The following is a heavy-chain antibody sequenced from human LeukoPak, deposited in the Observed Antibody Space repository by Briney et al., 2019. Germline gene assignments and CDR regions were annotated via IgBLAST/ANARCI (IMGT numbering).Heavy chain of an antibody. V-gene: IGHV3-74*01. CDR2: INSDGSST. J-gene: IGHJ4*02. CDR3: ARDLGGWNYLSYYFDY. CDR1: GFTFSSYW. Sequence: GGSLRLSCAASGFTFSSYWMHWVRQAPGKGLVWVSRINSDGSSTSYADSVKGRFTISRDNAKNSLYLQMNSLRAEDTAVYYCARDLGGWNYLSYYFDYWGQGTLVTVSS. D-gene: IGHD1-7*01.